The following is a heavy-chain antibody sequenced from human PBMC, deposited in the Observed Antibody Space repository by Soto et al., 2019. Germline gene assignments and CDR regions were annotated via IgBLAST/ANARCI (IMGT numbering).Heavy chain of an antibody. Sequence: VQLVESGGGVVQPGRSLRLSCAASGFTFSDYAMHWVRQAPGKGLEWVAVVSHDGRNTHYADSVKGRFTISRDSSKNTVSREMTRPRAEDTAGYYCAKGGRQWLVTSDFNYWGQGALVTVSS. CDR1: GFTFSDYA. D-gene: IGHD6-19*01. V-gene: IGHV3-30*18. CDR3: AKGGRQWLVTSDFNY. J-gene: IGHJ4*02. CDR2: VSHDGRNT.